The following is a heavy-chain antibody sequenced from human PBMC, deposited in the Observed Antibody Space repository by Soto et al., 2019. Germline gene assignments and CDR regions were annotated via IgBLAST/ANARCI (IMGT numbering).Heavy chain of an antibody. CDR1: GGSISTYY. J-gene: IGHJ6*02. CDR3: ARGNRQYYYYGMDV. D-gene: IGHD3-16*01. Sequence: SETLSLTCTVSGGSISTYYWSWIRQPPGKGLEWIGYIHYSGSTTYNPSLKSRVTLSVDTSKNQFSLKLSAVTAADTAVYYCARGNRQYYYYGMDVWGQGTTVTVSS. V-gene: IGHV4-59*01. CDR2: IHYSGST.